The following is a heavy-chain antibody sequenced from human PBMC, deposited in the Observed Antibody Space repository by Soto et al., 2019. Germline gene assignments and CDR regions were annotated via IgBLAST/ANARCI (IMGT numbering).Heavy chain of an antibody. CDR3: ARDATFCLDC. D-gene: IGHD3-16*01. Sequence: GASLILSCAASGFSFSNYWMAWVRQAPGKGLEWVANINRDGGERYHADSVRGRFTIFRDNSGNSLYLQMNRLRAEDTAVYYCARDATFCLDCWGRGTLVTVSS. CDR2: INRDGGER. CDR1: GFSFSNYW. V-gene: IGHV3-7*03. J-gene: IGHJ4*02.